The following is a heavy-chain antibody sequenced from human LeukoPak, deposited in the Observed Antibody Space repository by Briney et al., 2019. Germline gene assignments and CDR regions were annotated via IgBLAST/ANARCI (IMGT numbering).Heavy chain of an antibody. CDR3: AGGPSTSY. V-gene: IGHV4-59*01. D-gene: IGHD5/OR15-5a*01. CDR1: GGSISSYY. J-gene: IGHJ4*02. CDR2: IYYSGST. Sequence: SETLSLTCTVYGGSISSYYWSWIRQPPGKGLEWIGYIYYSGSTNYNPSLKSRVTISVDTSKNQFSLKLSSVTAADTAVYYCAGGPSTSYWGQGTLVTVSS.